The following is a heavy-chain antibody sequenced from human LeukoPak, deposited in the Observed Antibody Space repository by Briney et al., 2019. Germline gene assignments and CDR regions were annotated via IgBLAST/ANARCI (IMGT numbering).Heavy chain of an antibody. CDR1: GFTFSSYE. CDR2: ISSSSSTI. V-gene: IGHV3-48*01. Sequence: GGSLRLSCAASGFTFSSYEMNWVRQAPGKGLEWVSYISSSSSTIYYADSVKGRFTISRDNAKNSLYLQMNSLRAEDTAVYYCARDAAGGKWLVPDAFDIWGQGTMVTVSS. CDR3: ARDAAGGKWLVPDAFDI. J-gene: IGHJ3*02. D-gene: IGHD6-19*01.